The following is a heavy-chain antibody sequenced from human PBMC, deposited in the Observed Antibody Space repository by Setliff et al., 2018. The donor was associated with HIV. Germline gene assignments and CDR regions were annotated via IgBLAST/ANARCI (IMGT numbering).Heavy chain of an antibody. CDR1: GFSFSTYG. D-gene: IGHD6-13*01. CDR3: VKEAYSNTWNYYYYYIDV. CDR2: IWHDGSNE. J-gene: IGHJ6*03. Sequence: SCAASGFSFSTYGMHWVRQAPGKGLEWVAVIWHDGSNENYADSVKGRFTVSRDNSKNTLYLQMSSLRVDDTAVYYCVKEAYSNTWNYYYYYIDVWGKGTTGTVSS. V-gene: IGHV3-30*18.